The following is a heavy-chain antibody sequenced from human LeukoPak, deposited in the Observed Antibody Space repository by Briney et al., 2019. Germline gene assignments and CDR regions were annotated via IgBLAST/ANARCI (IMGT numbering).Heavy chain of an antibody. V-gene: IGHV3-48*02. CDR2: ISGSSSTI. Sequence: GGSLRLSCAASGITFSSYAMNWVRQTPEKGLEWVSYISGSSSTIYYADSVKGRFTISRDNAQNSLYLQMNSLRDEDTAVYYCARRGRTYDVLPSWGQGTLVTVSS. CDR1: GITFSSYA. CDR3: ARRGRTYDVLPS. D-gene: IGHD3-9*01. J-gene: IGHJ5*02.